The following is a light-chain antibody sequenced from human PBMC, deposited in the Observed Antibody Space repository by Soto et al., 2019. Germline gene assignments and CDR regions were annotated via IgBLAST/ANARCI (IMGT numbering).Light chain of an antibody. J-gene: IGKJ5*01. CDR3: QQHNNCPLT. CDR1: HTVLDSSNNRDY. V-gene: IGKV4-1*01. Sequence: DFLMSASAGAIAVSLGEGGTSNFKSSHTVLDSSNNRDYLTWFQQKPGQPPNLLIYCASTRQFGVPARFSGSGSGTDFTLTISSLQSEDSAVYYCQQHNNCPLTFGQGTRLEIK. CDR2: CAS.